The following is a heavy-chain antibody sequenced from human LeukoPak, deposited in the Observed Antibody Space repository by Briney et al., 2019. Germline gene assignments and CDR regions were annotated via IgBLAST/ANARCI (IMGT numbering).Heavy chain of an antibody. J-gene: IGHJ3*02. CDR2: IYYSGST. CDR3: ARGRSGSGSYYYDAFDI. CDR1: GGSISSDY. Sequence: SETLSLTCTVSGGSISSDYWSWIRQPPGKGLEWIGYIYYSGSTYYNPSLKSRVTISVDTSKNQFSLKLSSVTAADTAVYYCARGRSGSGSYYYDAFDIWGQGTMVTVSS. V-gene: IGHV4-59*12. D-gene: IGHD3-10*01.